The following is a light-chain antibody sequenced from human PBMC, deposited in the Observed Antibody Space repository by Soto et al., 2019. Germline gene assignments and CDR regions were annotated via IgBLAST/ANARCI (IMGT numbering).Light chain of an antibody. J-gene: IGLJ1*01. CDR1: SSDIGGYKH. V-gene: IGLV2-14*01. CDR3: SSYIPTSVLYV. CDR2: EVS. Sequence: QSVLTQPASVSGSPGQSITISCTGTSSDIGGYKHVSWYQQHPGKAPKLMIYEVSNRPSGVSNRFSGSKSGNTASLTISGLQAEDEADYYCSSYIPTSVLYVFGTGTKVTVL.